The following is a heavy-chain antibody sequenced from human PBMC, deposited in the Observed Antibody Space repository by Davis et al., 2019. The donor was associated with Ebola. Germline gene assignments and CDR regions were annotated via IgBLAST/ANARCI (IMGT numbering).Heavy chain of an antibody. J-gene: IGHJ6*02. CDR2: ISAYNGNT. V-gene: IGHV1-18*01. Sequence: ASVKVSCKASGYTFTSYGISWVRQAPGQGLEWMGWISAYNGNTNYAQKLQGRVTMTTDKSTSTAYMELSSLRSEDTAVYYCARDRGHFGMDVWGQGTTVTVSS. CDR3: ARDRGHFGMDV. D-gene: IGHD3-10*01. CDR1: GYTFTSYG.